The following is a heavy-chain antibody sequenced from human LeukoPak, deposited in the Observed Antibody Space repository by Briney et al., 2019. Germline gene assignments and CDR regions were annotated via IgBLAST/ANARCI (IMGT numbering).Heavy chain of an antibody. D-gene: IGHD3-10*01. J-gene: IGHJ4*02. Sequence: GGSLRLSCAASGFTFSNYWMSWVRQAPGKGLEWVANIKEDGSEKYYVDSVKGRFTISRDNAKNSLYLQMNSLRAEDTAVYYCARDRDRGVPFDYWGQGTLVTVSS. CDR3: ARDRDRGVPFDY. CDR1: GFTFSNYW. V-gene: IGHV3-7*01. CDR2: IKEDGSEK.